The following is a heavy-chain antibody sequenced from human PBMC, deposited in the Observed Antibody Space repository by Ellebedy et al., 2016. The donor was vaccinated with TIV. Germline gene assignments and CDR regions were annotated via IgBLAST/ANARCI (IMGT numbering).Heavy chain of an antibody. CDR2: IYYSVNT. J-gene: IGHJ4*02. D-gene: IGHD3-10*01. CDR3: ARVSSYGGALDY. CDR1: GVSISSSSYY. Sequence: MPSETLSLTCSVSGVSISSSSYYWGWVRRPPGKGLEWIGTIYYSVNTYYSPSLKSRVTISVDTSKNQFSLNLTPVTAADTAVYYCARVSSYGGALDYWGQGTLVTVSS. V-gene: IGHV4-39*07.